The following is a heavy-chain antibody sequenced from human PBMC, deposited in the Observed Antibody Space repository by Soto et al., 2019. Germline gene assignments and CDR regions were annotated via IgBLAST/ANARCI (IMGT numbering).Heavy chain of an antibody. CDR2: INAGNGNT. CDR3: ARDLGGWPDY. J-gene: IGHJ4*02. Sequence: KVSCKASGYTFTSYAMHWVCQAPGQRLEWMGWINAGNGNTKYSQKFQGRVTITRDTSASTAYMELSSLRSEDTDVYYCARDLGGWPDYWGQGTLVTVSS. CDR1: GYTFTSYA. V-gene: IGHV1-3*01. D-gene: IGHD2-15*01.